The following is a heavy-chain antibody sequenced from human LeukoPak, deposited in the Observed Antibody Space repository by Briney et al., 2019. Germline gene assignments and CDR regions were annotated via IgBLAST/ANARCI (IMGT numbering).Heavy chain of an antibody. D-gene: IGHD6-19*01. Sequence: SETLSLTCSVSGDSVSKTTYYWGWIRQPPGKGLEWIGSIYYSGSTYYNPSLKSRVTISVDTSKNQFSLKLSSVTAADTAVYYCARAGPIAVAGENDAFDIWGQGTMVTVSS. CDR1: GDSVSKTTYY. V-gene: IGHV4-39*07. J-gene: IGHJ3*02. CDR2: IYYSGST. CDR3: ARAGPIAVAGENDAFDI.